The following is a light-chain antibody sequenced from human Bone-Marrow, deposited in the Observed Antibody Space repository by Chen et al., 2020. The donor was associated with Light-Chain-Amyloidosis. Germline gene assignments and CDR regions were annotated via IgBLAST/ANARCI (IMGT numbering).Light chain of an antibody. Sequence: SYELTQPPSVSVSPGQTARITCSGDDLPTKYAYWYQQKPGQAPLLVIHRDTERPSGISERFSGSSSGTTATLTISGGQAEDDADYHCQSADSSGTYEVIFGGGTKLTVL. CDR2: RDT. CDR1: DLPTKY. V-gene: IGLV3-25*03. J-gene: IGLJ2*01. CDR3: QSADSSGTYEVI.